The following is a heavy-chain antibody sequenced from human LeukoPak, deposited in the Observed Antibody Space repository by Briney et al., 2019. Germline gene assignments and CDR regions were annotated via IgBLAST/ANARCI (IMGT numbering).Heavy chain of an antibody. Sequence: GGSLRLSCAASEFTFSSYNMHWVRQAPGKGLEWVSSISSSSSTIYYADSVKGRFTISRDNAKNSLYLQMNSLRAEDTAVYYCARDHYSKNDYWGQGTLVTVSS. CDR1: EFTFSSYN. D-gene: IGHD4-11*01. CDR3: ARDHYSKNDY. CDR2: ISSSSSTI. V-gene: IGHV3-48*01. J-gene: IGHJ4*02.